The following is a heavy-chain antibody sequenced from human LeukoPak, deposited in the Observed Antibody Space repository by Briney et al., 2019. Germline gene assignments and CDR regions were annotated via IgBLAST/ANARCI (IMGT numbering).Heavy chain of an antibody. CDR3: ARVDSGY. CDR2: IYYSGST. J-gene: IGHJ4*02. CDR1: GGSISSSSYY. D-gene: IGHD3-10*01. V-gene: IGHV4-39*01. Sequence: PSETLSLTCTVSGGSISSSSYYWGWLRQPPGKGRVWLRSIYYSGSTYYNPSLKSRVTISVDTSKNQFSLKLSSVTAADTAVYYCARVDSGYWGQGTLVTVSS.